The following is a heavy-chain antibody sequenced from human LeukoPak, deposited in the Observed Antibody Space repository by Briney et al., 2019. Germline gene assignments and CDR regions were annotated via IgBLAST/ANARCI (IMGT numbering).Heavy chain of an antibody. CDR3: ARGEDTATGYGMDV. CDR2: INHSGST. J-gene: IGHJ6*02. V-gene: IGHV4-34*01. Sequence: SETLSLTCAVYGGSFSGYYWSWIRQPPGKGLEWIGEINHSGSTNYNPSLKSRVTISVDTSKNQFSLKLSSVTAADTALYYCARGEDTATGYGMDVWGQGTTVTVSS. CDR1: GGSFSGYY. D-gene: IGHD5-18*01.